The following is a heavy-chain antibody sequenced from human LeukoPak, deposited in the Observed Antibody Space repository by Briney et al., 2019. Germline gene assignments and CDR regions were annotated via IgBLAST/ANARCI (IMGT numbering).Heavy chain of an antibody. V-gene: IGHV3-74*03. CDR3: AKDHSGSYYGPFDS. CDR1: GFSLHDNW. Sequence: GGSLRLSCAASGFSLHDNWMHWVRQAPGKGLVWVSYISSDGTTTKYEDSVKGRFTISRDNFKNTLDLQMNSLTAEDTAVYYCAKDHSGSYYGPFDSWGQGTLVTVSA. D-gene: IGHD1-26*01. CDR2: ISSDGTTT. J-gene: IGHJ4*02.